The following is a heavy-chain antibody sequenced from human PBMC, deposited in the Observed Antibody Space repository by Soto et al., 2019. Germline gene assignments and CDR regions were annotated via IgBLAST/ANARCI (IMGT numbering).Heavy chain of an antibody. CDR1: GFMFSSAW. V-gene: IGHV3-15*01. CDR3: VEGWNDF. J-gene: IGHJ4*02. Sequence: EVQVVESGGDLVKPGGSLRLSCVTSGFMFSSAWMSWVRQAPGKGLEWVGRIKSKSDGGARDYAAPVKGRFSISRDESKNTVYLQMNSLRAEDTAVYYCVEGWNDFWGQGTLVTVSS. D-gene: IGHD1-1*01. CDR2: IKSKSDGGAR.